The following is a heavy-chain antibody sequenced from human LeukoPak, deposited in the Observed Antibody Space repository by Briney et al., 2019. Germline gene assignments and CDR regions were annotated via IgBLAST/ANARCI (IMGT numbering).Heavy chain of an antibody. CDR1: GGSFSAYY. CDR2: INHSGST. CDR3: ARVRFAGDYGYYGMDV. V-gene: IGHV4-34*01. D-gene: IGHD3-16*01. J-gene: IGHJ6*02. Sequence: SGTLSLTCAVHGGSFSAYYWSWIRQPPGKGLEWIGEINHSGSTNYIPSLKSRVTMSVDTSKSQFSLRLTSVTAADTAVYYCARVRFAGDYGYYGMDVWGQGTTVTVSS.